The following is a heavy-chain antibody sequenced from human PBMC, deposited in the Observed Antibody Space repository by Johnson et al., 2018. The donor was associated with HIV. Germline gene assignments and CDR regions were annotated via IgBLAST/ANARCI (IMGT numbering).Heavy chain of an antibody. D-gene: IGHD3-3*01. CDR2: ISYDGSNK. CDR1: GFTFSSYA. V-gene: IGHV3-30-3*01. CDR3: ARPLQFLEWSDAFDM. J-gene: IGHJ3*02. Sequence: QVHLLESGAGVVQPATSLRLSCASSGFTFSSYAMHWVRQAPGKGLEWVAVISYDGSNKYYAASVKGRFTISRDNSKNTLYLQMSSLRAEDTAVYYCARPLQFLEWSDAFDMWGQGTMVTVSS.